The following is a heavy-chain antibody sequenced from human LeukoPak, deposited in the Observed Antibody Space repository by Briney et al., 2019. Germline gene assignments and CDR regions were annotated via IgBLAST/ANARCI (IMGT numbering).Heavy chain of an antibody. CDR3: ARDEYPWHFHL. D-gene: IGHD2-2*02. CDR1: GFMFSGYG. J-gene: IGHJ2*01. Sequence: GGSLRLSCAGSGFMFSGYGMHWVRQSPGKGLEWVAFTQDDGSILYYADSVKGRFTTSRDDSKSTLYLQMNSLSAEDTAVYYCARDEYPWHFHLWGRGTLVTVSS. CDR2: TQDDGSIL. V-gene: IGHV3-30*02.